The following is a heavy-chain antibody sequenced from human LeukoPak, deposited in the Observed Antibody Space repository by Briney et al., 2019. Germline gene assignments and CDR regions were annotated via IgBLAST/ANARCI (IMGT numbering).Heavy chain of an antibody. CDR1: GFTFDDYG. J-gene: IGHJ5*02. CDR2: INWNGGST. D-gene: IGHD6-19*01. V-gene: IGHV3-20*04. Sequence: PGGSLRLSCAASGFTFDDYGMSWVRQAPGKGLEWVSGINWNGGSTGYADSVKGRFTISRDNAKNSLYLQMNSLRAEDTALYYCARGRSSGWYFNWFDPWGQGTLVTVSS. CDR3: ARGRSSGWYFNWFDP.